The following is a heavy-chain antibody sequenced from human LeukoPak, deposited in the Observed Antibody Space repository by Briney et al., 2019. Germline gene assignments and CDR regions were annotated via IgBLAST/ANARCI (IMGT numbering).Heavy chain of an antibody. CDR1: GYTFTRYY. V-gene: IGHV1-46*01. D-gene: IGHD5-18*01. J-gene: IGHJ4*02. CDR3: ARGPYRYFGY. CDR2: INPSGGST. Sequence: ASVKVSCKASGYTFTRYYIHWVRQAPGQGLEWMGIINPSGGSTTYTQKFQGRVTVTGDTSTSTVYMELSSLRSEDTAVYYCARGPYRYFGYWGQGTLVTVSS.